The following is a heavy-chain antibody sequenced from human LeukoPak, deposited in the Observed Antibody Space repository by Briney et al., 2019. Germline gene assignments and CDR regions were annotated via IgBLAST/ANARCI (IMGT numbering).Heavy chain of an antibody. J-gene: IGHJ4*02. CDR2: ISWNSGSI. D-gene: IGHD3-16*02. CDR3: AKDNWLRLGELSALFDY. V-gene: IGHV3-9*01. Sequence: GGSLRLSCVASGLTFSTYSMNWVRQAPGKGLEWVSGISWNSGSIGYADSVKGRFTISRDNAKNSLYLQMNSLRAEDTALYYCAKDNWLRLGELSALFDYWGQGTLVTVSS. CDR1: GLTFSTYS.